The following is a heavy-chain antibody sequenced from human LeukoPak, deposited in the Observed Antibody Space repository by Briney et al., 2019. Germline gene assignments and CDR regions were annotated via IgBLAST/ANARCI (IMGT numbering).Heavy chain of an antibody. D-gene: IGHD3-16*01. V-gene: IGHV3-23*01. J-gene: IGHJ3*02. CDR2: MSGSGGST. CDR3: AKDREYSYVYDAFDI. Sequence: PGGSLRLSCAASGFTFSSYAMSWVRQAPGKGLEWVAGMSGSGGSTYYADSVKGRFTISRDNSKNTLYLQMNTLRAEDTAVYYCAKDREYSYVYDAFDIWGQGTLVTVS. CDR1: GFTFSSYA.